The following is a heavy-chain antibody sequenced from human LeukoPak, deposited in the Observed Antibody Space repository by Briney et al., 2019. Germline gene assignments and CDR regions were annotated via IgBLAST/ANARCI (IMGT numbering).Heavy chain of an antibody. CDR2: IYHSGST. V-gene: IGHV4-38-2*01. J-gene: IGHJ4*02. CDR3: ARKEVAVAGTQDD. CDR1: GYSINSGNY. Sequence: PSETLSLTCAVSGYSINSGNYWGWIRQPPGKGLEWIGSIYHSGSTYYNPSLKSRVTISVDTSKNQFSLKLSSVTAADTAVYYCARKEVAVAGTQDDWGQGTLVTVSS. D-gene: IGHD6-19*01.